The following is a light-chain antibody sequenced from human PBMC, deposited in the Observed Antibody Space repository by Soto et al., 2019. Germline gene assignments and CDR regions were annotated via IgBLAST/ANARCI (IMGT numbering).Light chain of an antibody. CDR2: DAS. Sequence: DIQMTQSPSSLSASVGDRVTITCQASQDISNYLNWYQQKPGKAPKLLIYDASNLETGVPSRFSGSGSGTDFTFTISSLQPEDIATYYCQHYNNWPPGTFGQGTKVEIK. CDR1: QDISNY. CDR3: QHYNNWPPGT. J-gene: IGKJ1*01. V-gene: IGKV1-33*01.